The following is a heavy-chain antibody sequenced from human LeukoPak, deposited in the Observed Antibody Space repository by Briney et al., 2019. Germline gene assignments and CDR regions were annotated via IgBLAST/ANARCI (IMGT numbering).Heavy chain of an antibody. Sequence: GGSLRLSCAASGFTFSSYAMSWVRQAPGKGLEWVSAIIGSGGSTYYADSVKGRFTISRDNSKTTLYLQMNGLRAEDTAVYYCSKEGGPYYYGSGSYSAYDYWGQGTLVTVS. D-gene: IGHD3-10*01. J-gene: IGHJ4*02. CDR1: GFTFSSYA. CDR3: SKEGGPYYYGSGSYSAYDY. V-gene: IGHV3-23*01. CDR2: IIGSGGST.